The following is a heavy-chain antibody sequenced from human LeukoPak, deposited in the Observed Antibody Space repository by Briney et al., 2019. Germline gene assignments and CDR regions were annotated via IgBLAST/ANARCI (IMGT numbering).Heavy chain of an antibody. J-gene: IGHJ6*02. CDR2: IYYSGST. V-gene: IGHV4-59*11. CDR3: ARGGDFSPDYYYYGMDV. Sequence: SETLSLTCTVSGGSISSHYWSWIRQPPRKGLEWIGYIYYSGSTNYSPSLKSRVTISVDTSKNQFSLKLSSVTAADTAVYYCARGGDFSPDYYYYGMDVWGQGTTVTVSS. CDR1: GGSISSHY. D-gene: IGHD3-16*02.